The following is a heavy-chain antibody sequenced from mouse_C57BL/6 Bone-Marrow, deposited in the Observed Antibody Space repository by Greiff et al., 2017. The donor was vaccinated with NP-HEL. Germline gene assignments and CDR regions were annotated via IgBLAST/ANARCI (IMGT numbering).Heavy chain of an antibody. CDR1: GFNIKNTY. V-gene: IGHV14-3*01. J-gene: IGHJ3*01. Sequence: EVKLVESVAELVRPGASVKLSCTASGFNIKNTYMHWVKQRPEQGLEWIGRIDPANGNTKYAPKFQGKATITADTSSNTAYLQLSSLTSEDTAIYYCALSTMITRGFAYWGQGTLVTVSA. CDR2: IDPANGNT. D-gene: IGHD2-4*01. CDR3: ALSTMITRGFAY.